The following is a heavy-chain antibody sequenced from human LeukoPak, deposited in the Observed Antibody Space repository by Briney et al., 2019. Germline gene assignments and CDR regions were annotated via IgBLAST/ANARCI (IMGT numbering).Heavy chain of an antibody. V-gene: IGHV1-24*01. J-gene: IGHJ3*02. D-gene: IGHD3-10*01. CDR2: FDPEDGET. CDR3: ATDPIYGSGSYAFDI. CDR1: GYTLTELS. Sequence: ASVKVSCKVSGYTLTELSMHWVRQAPGKGLEWMGGFDPEDGETIYAQKFQGRVTMTEDTSTDTAYMELSSLRSEDTAVYYCATDPIYGSGSYAFDIWGQGTMVTVSS.